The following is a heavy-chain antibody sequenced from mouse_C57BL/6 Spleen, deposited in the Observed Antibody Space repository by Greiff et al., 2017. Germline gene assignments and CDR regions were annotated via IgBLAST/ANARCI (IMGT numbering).Heavy chain of an antibody. Sequence: EVQLKESGPELVKPGASVKIPCKASGYTFTDYNMDWVKQSHGKSLEWIGDINPNNGGTIYNQKFKGKATLTVDKSSSAAYMELRSLTSVDTAVNYCARRYLGFAYWGQGTLVTVSA. CDR2: INPNNGGT. J-gene: IGHJ3*01. V-gene: IGHV1-18*01. D-gene: IGHD2-14*01. CDR1: GYTFTDYN. CDR3: ARRYLGFAY.